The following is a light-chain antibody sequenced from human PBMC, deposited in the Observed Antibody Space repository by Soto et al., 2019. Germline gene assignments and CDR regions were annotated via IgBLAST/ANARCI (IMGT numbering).Light chain of an antibody. CDR1: QGVSSNY. Sequence: EIVLTQCLCTLAVAPVEGAAVSCRASQGVSSNYLAWYQQKSGQAPRLLLYGTSSRATGIPDRFSGSGSGTDFTLTISRLEPEDFVVYYCQQYGTTPQTFGQGTKVDI. CDR2: GTS. J-gene: IGKJ1*01. V-gene: IGKV3-20*01. CDR3: QQYGTTPQT.